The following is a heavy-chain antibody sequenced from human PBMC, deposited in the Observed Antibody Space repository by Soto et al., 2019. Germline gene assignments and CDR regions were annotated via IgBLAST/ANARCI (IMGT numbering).Heavy chain of an antibody. CDR3: ARQIVELIPYFDH. D-gene: IGHD3-22*01. CDR2: ISHRSATT. J-gene: IGHJ4*02. Sequence: GGSLRLSCAASGSTFSIYAMSWVRQAPGKGLEWVSTISHRSATTYYADSVKGRFTVSRDNSKNTLYLRMNSLRAEDTAVYYCARQIVELIPYFDHWGQGSLVTVS. V-gene: IGHV3-23*01. CDR1: GSTFSIYA.